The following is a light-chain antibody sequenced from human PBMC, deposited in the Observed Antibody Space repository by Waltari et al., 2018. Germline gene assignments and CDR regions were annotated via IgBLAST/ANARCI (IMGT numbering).Light chain of an antibody. CDR2: WAS. CDR1: QIVSYTASNKHY. CDR3: QQYYTTPLT. Sequence: DIVMTQSPDSLAVSLGERATINCKSSQIVSYTASNKHYLAWYQQKPGQPPKLIIYWASNRESGVPDRFSGSGYGTDFTLTISRLQAEDVAVYYCQQYYTTPLTCGGGTKVEI. V-gene: IGKV4-1*01. J-gene: IGKJ4*01.